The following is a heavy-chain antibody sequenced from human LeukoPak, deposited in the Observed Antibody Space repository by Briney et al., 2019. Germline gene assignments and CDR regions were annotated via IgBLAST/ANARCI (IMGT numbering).Heavy chain of an antibody. CDR2: ISGSGGST. V-gene: IGHV3-23*01. CDR1: GFTFSSYA. D-gene: IGHD3-3*01. CDR3: ARDQSWSGLY. J-gene: IGHJ4*02. Sequence: GGSLRLSCAASGFTFSSYAMTWVRQTPGKELEWVSAISGSGGSTYYSDSVKGRFTISRDNSKNTLYLQMNSLRAEDTAVYYCARDQSWSGLYWGQGTLVTVSS.